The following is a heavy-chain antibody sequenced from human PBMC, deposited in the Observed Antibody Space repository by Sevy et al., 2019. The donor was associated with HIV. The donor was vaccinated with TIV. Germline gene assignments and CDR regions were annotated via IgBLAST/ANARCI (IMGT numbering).Heavy chain of an antibody. Sequence: GGSLRLSCAASGFTFNTHVMNWVRQAPGKGLEWVSSISGSGNTYYADSVRGRFTISRDNAKNTLYLQMNSLRADDTAVYYCAKVLNPALESMMEVTVRSQQGFDFWGQGTMVTVSS. CDR3: AKVLNPALESMMEVTVRSQQGFDF. J-gene: IGHJ3*01. D-gene: IGHD3-22*01. CDR2: ISGSGNT. V-gene: IGHV3-23*01. CDR1: GFTFNTHV.